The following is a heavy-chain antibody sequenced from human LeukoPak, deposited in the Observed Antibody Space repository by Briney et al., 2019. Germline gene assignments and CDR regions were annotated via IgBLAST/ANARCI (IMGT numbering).Heavy chain of an antibody. CDR3: ARDRITIFGVEWDAFDI. CDR2: ISSSSSTI. D-gene: IGHD3-3*01. Sequence: GGSLRLSCAASGFTFSSYSMNWVRQAPGKGLEWVSYISSSSSTIYYADSVKGRFTISRDNAKNSLYLQMNSLRAEDTAVYYCARDRITIFGVEWDAFDIWGQGTMVTVSS. J-gene: IGHJ3*02. CDR1: GFTFSSYS. V-gene: IGHV3-48*04.